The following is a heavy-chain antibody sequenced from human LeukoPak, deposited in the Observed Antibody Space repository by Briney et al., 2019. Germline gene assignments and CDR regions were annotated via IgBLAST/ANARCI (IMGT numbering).Heavy chain of an antibody. CDR3: AKRDSSGYYPIDY. D-gene: IGHD3-22*01. J-gene: IGHJ4*02. Sequence: GGSLRLSCAASGFTFSSYSMNWVRQAPGKGLEWVSAISGSGGSTYYADSVKGRFTISRDNSKNTLYLQMNSLRAEDTAVYYCAKRDSSGYYPIDYWGQGTLVTVSS. CDR1: GFTFSSYS. V-gene: IGHV3-23*01. CDR2: ISGSGGST.